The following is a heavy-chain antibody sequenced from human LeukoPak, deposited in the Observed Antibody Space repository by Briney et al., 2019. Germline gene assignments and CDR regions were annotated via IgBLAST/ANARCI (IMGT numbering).Heavy chain of an antibody. Sequence: GGSLRLPCAASGFTFRNYGMHWVRQAPGKGLEWVTFIRYDGSNKYYADSVKGRFTISRDNAKNSLYLQMNSLRAEDTAVYYCVKPYYYSSGSLNWGQGTLVTVSS. J-gene: IGHJ4*02. D-gene: IGHD3-10*01. CDR1: GFTFRNYG. CDR3: VKPYYYSSGSLN. V-gene: IGHV3-30*02. CDR2: IRYDGSNK.